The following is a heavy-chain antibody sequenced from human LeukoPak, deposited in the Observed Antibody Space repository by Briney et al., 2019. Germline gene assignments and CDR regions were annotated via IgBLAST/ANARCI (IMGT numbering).Heavy chain of an antibody. Sequence: GGSLRLSCAASGFTFSSDWMRWVRQAPGKGLEWVANIKQDGSEKYYVGSLKGRFTISRDNAKNSLYLQMNSLRAEDTAVYYCARLGPENDDYGDYYYFDTCVWGKGTTVTVSS. CDR3: ARLGPENDDYGDYYYFDTCV. D-gene: IGHD4-17*01. CDR2: IKQDGSEK. J-gene: IGHJ6*03. CDR1: GFTFSSDW. V-gene: IGHV3-7*01.